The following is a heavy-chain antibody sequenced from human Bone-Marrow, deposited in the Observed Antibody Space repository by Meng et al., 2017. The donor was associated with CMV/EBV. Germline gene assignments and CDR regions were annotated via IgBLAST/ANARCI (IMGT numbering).Heavy chain of an antibody. CDR1: GLTFSTYE. J-gene: IGHJ4*02. D-gene: IGHD3-10*01. CDR3: AREDYGSGSLNF. V-gene: IGHV3-48*03. Sequence: GESLKISCVASGLTFSTYEMNWVRQAPGKGLEWVSYITSSGRTIHYADSVKGRFTISRDNAKNLLYLQINSLRAEDTAVYYCAREDYGSGSLNFWGQGTLVTVSS. CDR2: ITSSGRTI.